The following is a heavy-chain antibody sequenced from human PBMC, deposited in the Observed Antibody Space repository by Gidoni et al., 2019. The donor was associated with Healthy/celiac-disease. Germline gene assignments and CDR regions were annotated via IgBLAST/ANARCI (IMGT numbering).Heavy chain of an antibody. J-gene: IGHJ4*02. CDR1: GGSLSSSSYY. D-gene: IGHD3-10*01. V-gene: IGHV4-39*01. Sequence: QLQLQESGPGLVKPSETLSLTCTVSGGSLSSSSYYWGWLRQPPGTGREWIGSIYYSGSTSSNPPLKSRVTISVDTSKNQFSLKLSSVTAADTAVYYCASQGDGSGSYIDYWGQGTLVTVSS. CDR2: IYYSGST. CDR3: ASQGDGSGSYIDY.